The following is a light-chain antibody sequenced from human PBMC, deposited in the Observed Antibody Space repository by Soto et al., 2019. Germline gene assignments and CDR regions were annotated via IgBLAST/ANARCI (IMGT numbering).Light chain of an antibody. CDR1: QDMNTY. CDR2: GAS. CDR3: QQLHSYPIT. V-gene: IGKV1-9*01. J-gene: IGKJ5*01. Sequence: IRMTQSPSFLSASVGDRVTISCRPSQDMNTYVAFYQQKPGKAPKLLIYGASTLYTGVPSRFSGSESGAVFTLTISSLQSEDFATYYCQQLHSYPITFGPGTRLEIK.